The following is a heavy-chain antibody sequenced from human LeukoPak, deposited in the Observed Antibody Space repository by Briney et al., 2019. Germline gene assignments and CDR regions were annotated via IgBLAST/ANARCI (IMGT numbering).Heavy chain of an antibody. V-gene: IGHV3-30*18. CDR3: AKDLVVVPAARGPYYYGMDV. J-gene: IGHJ6*02. Sequence: SLRLSCAASGFTFSSYGMHWVRQAPGKGLEWVAVISYDGSNKYYADSVKGRFTISRDNSKNTLYLQMNSLRAEDTAVYYCAKDLVVVPAARGPYYYGMDVWGQGTTVTVSS. CDR1: GFTFSSYG. CDR2: ISYDGSNK. D-gene: IGHD2-2*01.